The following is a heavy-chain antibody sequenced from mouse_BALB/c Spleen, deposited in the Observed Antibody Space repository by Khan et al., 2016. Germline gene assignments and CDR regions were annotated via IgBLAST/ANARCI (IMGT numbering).Heavy chain of an antibody. Sequence: EVQLQESGPGLVKPSQSLSLTCTVTGYSITSDYAWNWIRQFPGNKLERMGYISFSGTTSYTPSLKSRISITRDPSKNQFIRQLKSVTTEDTAACYCARGGSSYEGAMDFWGQGTSVTVSS. CDR2: ISFSGTT. J-gene: IGHJ4*01. V-gene: IGHV3-2*02. CDR1: GYSITSDYA. CDR3: ARGGSSYEGAMDF. D-gene: IGHD1-1*01.